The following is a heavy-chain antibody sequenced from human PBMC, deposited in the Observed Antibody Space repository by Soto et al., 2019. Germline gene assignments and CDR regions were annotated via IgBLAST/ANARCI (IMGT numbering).Heavy chain of an antibody. CDR3: ARPHQPRITMVRGVIVGAFDI. CDR2: IYPGDSDT. J-gene: IGHJ3*02. Sequence: GESLKISCKGSGYSFTSYWIGWVRQMPGKGLEWMGIIYPGDSDTRYSPSFQGQVTISADKSISTAYLQWSSLKASDTAMYYCARPHQPRITMVRGVIVGAFDIWGQGTMVTVSS. D-gene: IGHD3-10*01. V-gene: IGHV5-51*01. CDR1: GYSFTSYW.